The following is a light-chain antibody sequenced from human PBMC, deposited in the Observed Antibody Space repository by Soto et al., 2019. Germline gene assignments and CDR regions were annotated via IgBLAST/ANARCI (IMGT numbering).Light chain of an antibody. Sequence: DIQLTQSPSFLSASVGDRVTITCRASQGISSYLAWYQQKLGKAPKLLIYAASTLQSGVPSRFSGSGSGTELTLTISRVQPEDFATYYCQHLNSYPLFGPGTKVDI. CDR3: QHLNSYPL. CDR2: AAS. V-gene: IGKV1-9*01. J-gene: IGKJ3*01. CDR1: QGISSY.